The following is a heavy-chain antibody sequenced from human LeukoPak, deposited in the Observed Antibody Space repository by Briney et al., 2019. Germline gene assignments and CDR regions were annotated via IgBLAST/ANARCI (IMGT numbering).Heavy chain of an antibody. CDR1: GGDLSRYG. CDR2: IIPIFGTK. CDR3: ARGSRAPLLLGYYYYYMDV. D-gene: IGHD2-21*01. J-gene: IGHJ6*03. Sequence: SVKVSCKASGGDLSRYGISWVRLAPGQGLEWMGGIIPIFGTKNYAQRFQGRVTITTDESTSAVYMELSSLRSEDTAVYYCARGSRAPLLLGYYYYYMDVWGKGTTVTVSS. V-gene: IGHV1-69*05.